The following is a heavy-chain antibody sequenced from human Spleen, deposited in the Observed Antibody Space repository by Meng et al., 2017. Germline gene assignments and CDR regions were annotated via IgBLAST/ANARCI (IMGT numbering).Heavy chain of an antibody. CDR1: GFTFGNAA. V-gene: IGHV3-23*01. D-gene: IGHD2-2*01. CDR3: AKGDVVPTAPPKFYYYYGMDV. CDR2: ISIRGDTT. J-gene: IGHJ6*02. Sequence: GESLKISCVVSGFTFGNAAMSWVRQAPGKGLEYVSGISIRGDTTYYADSVKGRFTISRDNSKNTLYLQINTLRAEDSAMYYCAKGDVVPTAPPKFYYYYGMDVWGQGTTVTVSS.